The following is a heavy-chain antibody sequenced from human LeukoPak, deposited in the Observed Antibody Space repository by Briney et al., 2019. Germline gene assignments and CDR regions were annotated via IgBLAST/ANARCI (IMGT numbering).Heavy chain of an antibody. CDR1: GFTFSSYA. Sequence: GGSLRLSCAASGFTFSSYAMSWVRQAPGKGLEWVSAISGCGGSTYYADSVKGRFTISRDNSKNTLYLQMNSLRAEDTAVYYCAKDPNPAVVTAPFFDYWGQGTLVTVSS. J-gene: IGHJ4*02. CDR2: ISGCGGST. CDR3: AKDPNPAVVTAPFFDY. D-gene: IGHD2-21*02. V-gene: IGHV3-23*01.